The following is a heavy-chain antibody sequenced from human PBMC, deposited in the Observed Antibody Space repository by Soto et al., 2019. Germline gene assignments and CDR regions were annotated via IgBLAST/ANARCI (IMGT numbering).Heavy chain of an antibody. CDR1: GFTINTHA. J-gene: IGHJ4*02. D-gene: IGHD6-19*01. V-gene: IGHV3-23*01. CDR2: FSGRSGDT. CDR3: ARDSSAWPNYFDS. Sequence: EVQWLESGGGLVQPGGSLRLSCAASGFTINTHAMTWVRQAPGKGLEWVSAFSGRSGDTYYAASVKGRFTISGDNSKNTVILEMNNLRAEDTAVYYCARDSSAWPNYFDSWGQGIQVTVSS.